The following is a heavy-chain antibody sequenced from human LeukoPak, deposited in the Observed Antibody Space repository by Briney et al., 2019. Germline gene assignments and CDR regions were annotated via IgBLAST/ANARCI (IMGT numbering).Heavy chain of an antibody. CDR2: IRYDGSNK. D-gene: IGHD3-16*01. Sequence: GGSLRLSCAASGFTFSSYGMHWVRQAPGQGLEWVAFIRYDGSNKYYADPVKGRFTISRDNSKKTLYLQMKSLRAEDTAVYYCAKDHGRLRPTYYFDYSGQGTLVSVSS. J-gene: IGHJ4*02. CDR1: GFTFSSYG. V-gene: IGHV3-30*02. CDR3: AKDHGRLRPTYYFDY.